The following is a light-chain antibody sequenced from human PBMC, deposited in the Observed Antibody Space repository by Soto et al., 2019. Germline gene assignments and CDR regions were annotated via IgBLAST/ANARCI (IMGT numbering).Light chain of an antibody. J-gene: IGKJ2*01. V-gene: IGKV2-30*01. CDR1: QSLVNSDGNTF. CDR3: MQGSHWPFT. Sequence: DAVMTQSPLSLPVTLGQPASISCRSSQSLVNSDGNTFLNWFHQRPGQSPRRLIYKVSNRDSGGPDRFSGSGSGTDFTMKISRVEAEDVGIYYCMQGSHWPFTFGQGTRLEIK. CDR2: KVS.